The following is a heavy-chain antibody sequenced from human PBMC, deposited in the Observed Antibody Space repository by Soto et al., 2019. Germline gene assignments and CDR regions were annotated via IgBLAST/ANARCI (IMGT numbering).Heavy chain of an antibody. CDR2: IYYSGST. CDR3: ARSNYGSSTSCYPPQIDY. J-gene: IGHJ4*02. D-gene: IGHD2-2*01. CDR1: GGSISSGGYY. Sequence: QVQLQESGPGLVKPSQTLSLTCTVSGGSISSGGYYWSWIRQHPGKALEWIGYIYYSGSTYYNPSLKSLVTIAVDTSKNQFALKLNSVTAADTAVYYCARSNYGSSTSCYPPQIDYCGQGTLVTVSS. V-gene: IGHV4-31*01.